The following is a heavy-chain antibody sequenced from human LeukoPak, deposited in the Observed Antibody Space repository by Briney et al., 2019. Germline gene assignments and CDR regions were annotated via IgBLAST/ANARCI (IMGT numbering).Heavy chain of an antibody. CDR1: GFTFSSYW. J-gene: IGHJ4*02. V-gene: IGHV3-74*01. D-gene: IGHD1-1*01. CDR2: IPSDGSST. Sequence: GGSLRLFCTASGFTFSSYWMHWVRQAPGKGLEWVSRIPSDGSSTSHADSVKGRFTISRDNAKNTLYLQMNSLRAEDTSVYYCARDWKDLARARVFDYWGQGTLVTVSS. CDR3: ARDWKDLARARVFDY.